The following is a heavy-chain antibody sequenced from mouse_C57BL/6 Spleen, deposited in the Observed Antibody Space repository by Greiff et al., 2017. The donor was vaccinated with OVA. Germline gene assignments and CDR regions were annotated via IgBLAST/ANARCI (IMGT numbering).Heavy chain of an antibody. CDR2: INPSTGGT. Sequence: DVQLQESGPELVKPGASVKISCKASGYSFTGYYMNWVKQSPEKSLEWIGEINPSTGGTTYNQKFKAKATLTVDKSSSTAYMQLKSLTSEDSAVYYCARSGDAAWFAYWGQGTLVTVSA. V-gene: IGHV1-42*01. J-gene: IGHJ3*01. D-gene: IGHD6-5*01. CDR3: ARSGDAAWFAY. CDR1: GYSFTGYY.